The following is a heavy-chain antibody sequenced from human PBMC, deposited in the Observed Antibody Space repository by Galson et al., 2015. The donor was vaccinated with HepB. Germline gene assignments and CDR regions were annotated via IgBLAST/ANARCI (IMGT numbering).Heavy chain of an antibody. CDR1: GYFFTHFG. CDR3: AREGLRDYYDSTGYFPFDY. V-gene: IGHV1-18*01. D-gene: IGHD3-22*01. J-gene: IGHJ4*02. Sequence: SVKVSCKASGYFFTHFGINWVRQAPGQGLEWMGWISADNGSTKYAQKFQGRVTMTTDTSTSTAYVEVRSLRSDDTAVYYCAREGLRDYYDSTGYFPFDYWGQGSLVTVSS. CDR2: ISADNGST.